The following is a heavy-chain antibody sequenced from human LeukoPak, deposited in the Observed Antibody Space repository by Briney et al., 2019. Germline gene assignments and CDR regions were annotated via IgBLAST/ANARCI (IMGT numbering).Heavy chain of an antibody. V-gene: IGHV3-30*18. D-gene: IGHD6-13*01. J-gene: IGHJ4*02. Sequence: GRSLRLSCAASGFTFSNYGMHCVRQAPDKGLEWVAGISEDGINKYYADSVKARFTISRDNSNDTLFLQMNNLRADDTAVYYCAKDRETTASGTFDYWGQGALVTVSS. CDR1: GFTFSNYG. CDR3: AKDRETTASGTFDY. CDR2: ISEDGINK.